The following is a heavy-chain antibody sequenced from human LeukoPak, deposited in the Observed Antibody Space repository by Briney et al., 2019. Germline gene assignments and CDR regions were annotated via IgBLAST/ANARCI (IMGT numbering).Heavy chain of an antibody. V-gene: IGHV3-23*01. D-gene: IGHD3-22*01. J-gene: IGHJ5*02. CDR1: GFTFSSYA. Sequence: GGSLRLSCAASGFTFSSYAMSWVRQAPAKGREWVSAISGSGGSTYYADSLKGRFTIYRDNSKNTLYQQMNSLRAEDTPVYYCAKRRPGGPYDSSGYYSPWGQGTLVTVSS. CDR3: AKRRPGGPYDSSGYYSP. CDR2: ISGSGGST.